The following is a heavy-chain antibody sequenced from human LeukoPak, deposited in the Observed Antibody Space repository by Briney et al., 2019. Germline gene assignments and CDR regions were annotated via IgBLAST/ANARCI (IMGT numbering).Heavy chain of an antibody. D-gene: IGHD6-19*01. Sequence: SETLSLTCTVSGGSISSYYWSWIRQPPGKGLEWIGYIYYSGSTNYNPSLKSRVTISVDTSKNQFSLKLRSVTAADTAVYYCARDRSSGWHFDYWGQGTLVTVSS. CDR1: GGSISSYY. CDR3: ARDRSSGWHFDY. V-gene: IGHV4-59*01. CDR2: IYYSGST. J-gene: IGHJ4*02.